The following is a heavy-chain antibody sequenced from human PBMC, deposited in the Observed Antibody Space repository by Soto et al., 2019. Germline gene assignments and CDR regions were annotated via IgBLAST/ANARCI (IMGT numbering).Heavy chain of an antibody. Sequence: QVQLVQSGAEVKKPGASVKVSCKASGYTFTSYYMHWVRQAPGQGLEWMGIINPSGGSTSYAQKFQGGVTMTRETSTSTFYMELSSLRSEDTAVYYCARAGSGWFGYWGQGTLVTVSS. CDR3: ARAGSGWFGY. CDR2: INPSGGST. V-gene: IGHV1-46*03. D-gene: IGHD6-19*01. J-gene: IGHJ4*02. CDR1: GYTFTSYY.